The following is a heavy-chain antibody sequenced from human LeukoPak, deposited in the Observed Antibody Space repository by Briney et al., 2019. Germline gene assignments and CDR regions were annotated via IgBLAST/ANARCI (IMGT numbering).Heavy chain of an antibody. V-gene: IGHV4-59*01. Sequence: PSETLSLTCTVSGGSISSYYWSWIRQPPGKGLEWIGYIYYSGSTNYNPSLKSRVTISVDASKNQFSLKLSSVTAADTAVYYCARGSYGYTDYWGQGTLVTVSS. D-gene: IGHD5-18*01. CDR3: ARGSYGYTDY. CDR2: IYYSGST. J-gene: IGHJ4*02. CDR1: GGSISSYY.